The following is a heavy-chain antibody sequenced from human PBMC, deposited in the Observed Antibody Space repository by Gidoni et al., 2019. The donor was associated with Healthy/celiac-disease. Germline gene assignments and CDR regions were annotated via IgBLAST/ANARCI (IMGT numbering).Heavy chain of an antibody. V-gene: IGHV3-23*01. J-gene: IGHJ5*02. Sequence: EVQLLESGGGLVQPGGSLRLSCAASGFTFSSYAMSWVRQAPGKGLEWVSAISGSGVSTYYADSVKGRFTISRDNSKNTLYLQMNSLRAEDTAVYYCAKDSIAARRGRGNWFDPWGQGTLVTVSS. D-gene: IGHD6-6*01. CDR1: GFTFSSYA. CDR3: AKDSIAARRGRGNWFDP. CDR2: ISGSGVST.